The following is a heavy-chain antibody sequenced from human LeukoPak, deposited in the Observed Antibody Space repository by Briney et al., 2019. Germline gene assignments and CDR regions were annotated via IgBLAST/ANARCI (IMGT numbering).Heavy chain of an antibody. CDR2: ISGSGGST. CDR3: AKGSKAAHEAKTTLDY. CDR1: GFSFSSHA. Sequence: GGSLRLSCAASGFSFSSHAMSWVRQAPGKGLEWVSAISGSGGSTYYADSVRGRFTISRDNSKNTLYVQMNSLRVEDTAVYYCAKGSKAAHEAKTTLDYWGQGTLVTVSS. D-gene: IGHD6-13*01. V-gene: IGHV3-23*01. J-gene: IGHJ4*02.